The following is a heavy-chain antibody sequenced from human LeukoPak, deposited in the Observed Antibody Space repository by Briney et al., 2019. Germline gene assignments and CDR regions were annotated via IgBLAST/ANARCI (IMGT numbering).Heavy chain of an antibody. V-gene: IGHV4-59*01. CDR3: ARGWESGSSYNWFDP. J-gene: IGHJ5*02. CDR1: GGSISSYY. CDR2: IYYSGST. D-gene: IGHD3-3*01. Sequence: PSETLSPTCTVSGGSISSYYWSWIRQPPRKALEWIGYIYYSGSTNYNPSLKSRVTISVDTSKNQFSLKLSSVTAADTAVYYCARGWESGSSYNWFDPWGQGTLVTVSP.